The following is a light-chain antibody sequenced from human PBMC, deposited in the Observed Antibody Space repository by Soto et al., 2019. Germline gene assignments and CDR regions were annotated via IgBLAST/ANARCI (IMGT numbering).Light chain of an antibody. J-gene: IGKJ3*01. CDR2: AAS. CDR1: QPISVNS. Sequence: EIVLTQSPGTLSLSPGERASLSCRASQPISVNSLAWYQQKPGRAPKLLIYAASTRATDSPERFIGSGSGTDFALTISSLDPEDFAIYYCQQFDGPPLTFGPGTNV. V-gene: IGKV3-20*01. CDR3: QQFDGPPLT.